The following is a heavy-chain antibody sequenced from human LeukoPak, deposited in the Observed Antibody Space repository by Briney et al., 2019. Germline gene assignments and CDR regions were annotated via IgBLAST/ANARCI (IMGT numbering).Heavy chain of an antibody. CDR3: ARSPSDILTGYYLRYYYYGMDV. D-gene: IGHD3-9*01. J-gene: IGHJ6*02. Sequence: GASVKVSCKASGYTFTSYGISWVRQAPGQGLEWMGWISAYNGNTNYAQKLQRRVNMTTDTSTSKAYMELRSLRSDDTAVYYCARSPSDILTGYYLRYYYYGMDVWGQGTTVPVSS. V-gene: IGHV1-18*01. CDR2: ISAYNGNT. CDR1: GYTFTSYG.